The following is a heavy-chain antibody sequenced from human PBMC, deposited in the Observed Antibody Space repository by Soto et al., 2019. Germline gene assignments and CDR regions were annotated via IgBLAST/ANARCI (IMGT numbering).Heavy chain of an antibody. V-gene: IGHV4-61*01. Sequence: QVQLQESGPGLVKPSETLSLTCTVSGGSVSSGSYYWSWIRQPPGKGLEWIGYIYYSGSANYNPSLKSRVTISVDTSKNQFSLKLSSVTAAVTAVYYCATYPTTVTSDYWGQGTLVTVSS. CDR3: ATYPTTVTSDY. CDR2: IYYSGSA. J-gene: IGHJ4*02. CDR1: GGSVSSGSYY. D-gene: IGHD4-17*01.